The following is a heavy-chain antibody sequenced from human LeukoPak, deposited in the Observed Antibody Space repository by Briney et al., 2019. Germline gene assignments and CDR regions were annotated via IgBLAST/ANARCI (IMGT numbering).Heavy chain of an antibody. CDR1: GFTFSGHW. V-gene: IGHV3-7*01. J-gene: IGHJ4*02. D-gene: IGHD1-14*01. Sequence: GGSLRLSCAASGFTFSGHWMSWVCQAPGKGLEWVANINQGGSDKYYVDSVKGLFTISRDNANDLLYLQMNSLRGEDTAVYYCTRDRSRAEDDWGQGTLVTVSS. CDR3: TRDRSRAEDD. CDR2: INQGGSDK.